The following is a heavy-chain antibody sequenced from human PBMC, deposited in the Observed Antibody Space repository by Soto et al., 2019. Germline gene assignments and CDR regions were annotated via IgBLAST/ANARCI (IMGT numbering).Heavy chain of an antibody. V-gene: IGHV3-9*01. CDR2: ISWNSGSI. CDR1: GFTFDDYA. J-gene: IGHJ4*02. Sequence: EVQLVESGGGLVQPGRSLRLSCAASGFTFDDYAMHWGRQAPGKGLEWVSGISWNSGSIGYADSVKGRFTISRDNAKNSLYLQMNSLRAEDTALYYCAKVGVGYCSGGSCYAAYFDYWGQGTLVTVSS. D-gene: IGHD2-15*01. CDR3: AKVGVGYCSGGSCYAAYFDY.